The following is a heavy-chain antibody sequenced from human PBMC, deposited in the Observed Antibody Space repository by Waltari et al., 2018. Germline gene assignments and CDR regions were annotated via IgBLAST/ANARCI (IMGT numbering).Heavy chain of an antibody. CDR2: IKQDGSEK. V-gene: IGHV3-7*01. CDR3: ARSYYYYYMDV. Sequence: EVQLVESGGGLVQPGGSLRPSCAASGFTFSSYWMSWVRQAPGKGLEWVANIKQDGSEKYYVDSVKGRFTISRDNAKNSLYLQMNSLRAEDTAVYYCARSYYYYYMDVWGKGTTVTVSS. CDR1: GFTFSSYW. J-gene: IGHJ6*03.